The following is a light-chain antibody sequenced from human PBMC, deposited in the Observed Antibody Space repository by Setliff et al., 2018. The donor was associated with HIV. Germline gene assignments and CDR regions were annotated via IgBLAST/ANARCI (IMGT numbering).Light chain of an antibody. Sequence: QSVLTQPPSVSGAPGQRVTISCTGSSSNIGPSHHVHWYQQLPGTAPKLLIYGNSDRPAGVPDRFSGSKSGTSASLAITGLQAEDEADYYCQSYDTSLNIYVFGTGTKVTVL. CDR2: GNS. CDR3: QSYDTSLNIYV. CDR1: SSNIGPSHH. J-gene: IGLJ1*01. V-gene: IGLV1-40*01.